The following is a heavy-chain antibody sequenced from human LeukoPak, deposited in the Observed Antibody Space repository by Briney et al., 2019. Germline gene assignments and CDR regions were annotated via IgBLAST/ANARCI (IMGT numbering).Heavy chain of an antibody. Sequence: ASVKDACKASGYTFTGYYMHWVRQTHAKGNEWMGRTNPNSGGTNYAQKFRGRVTVTRDTCISTAYMELSRLRSDDTAVYYCARDLYGGNSHYYYMDVWGKGTTVTVS. CDR3: ARDLYGGNSHYYYMDV. CDR1: GYTFTGYY. J-gene: IGHJ6*03. V-gene: IGHV1-2*06. D-gene: IGHD4-23*01. CDR2: TNPNSGGT.